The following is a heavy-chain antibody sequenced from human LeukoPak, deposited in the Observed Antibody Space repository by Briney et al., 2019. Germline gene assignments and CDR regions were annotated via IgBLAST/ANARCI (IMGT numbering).Heavy chain of an antibody. CDR1: GGSMSSYY. D-gene: IGHD6-13*01. V-gene: IGHV4-4*07. Sequence: PSEPLSLTCTVSGGSMSSYYWSWIRQPAGKGLEWIGRTYISGSTKYNPSLKSRVTISIDKSKNQFSLKLSSVTAADTAVYYCASSLDSGSWYYFDYWGQGTLVTVS. CDR2: TYISGST. J-gene: IGHJ4*02. CDR3: ASSLDSGSWYYFDY.